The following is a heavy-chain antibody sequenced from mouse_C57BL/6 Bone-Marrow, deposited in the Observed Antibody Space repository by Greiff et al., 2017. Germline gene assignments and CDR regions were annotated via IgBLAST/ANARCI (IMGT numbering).Heavy chain of an antibody. D-gene: IGHD2-1*01. V-gene: IGHV5-4*01. CDR3: ARDGNPGAY. Sequence: EVHLVESGGGLVKPGGSLKLSCAASGFTFSSYAMSWVRQTPEKRLEWVATISDGGSYTYYPDNVKGRFTISRDNAKNNLYLQMSHLKSEDTAMYYCARDGNPGAYWGQGTLVTVSA. CDR2: ISDGGSYT. CDR1: GFTFSSYA. J-gene: IGHJ3*01.